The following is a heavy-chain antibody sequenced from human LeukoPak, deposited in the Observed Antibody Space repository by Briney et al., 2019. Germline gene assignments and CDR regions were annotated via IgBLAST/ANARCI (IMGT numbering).Heavy chain of an antibody. V-gene: IGHV1-2*02. CDR2: INPNSGGT. CDR3: ARSNIVVVPAAILDAFDI. CDR1: GFTFTGYY. J-gene: IGHJ3*02. Sequence: ASVKVSCKASGFTFTGYYMHWVRQAPGQGLEWMGWINPNSGGTNYAQKFQGRVTMTRDKSISTAYLQWSSLKASDTAMYYCARSNIVVVPAAILDAFDIWGQGTMVTVSS. D-gene: IGHD2-2*02.